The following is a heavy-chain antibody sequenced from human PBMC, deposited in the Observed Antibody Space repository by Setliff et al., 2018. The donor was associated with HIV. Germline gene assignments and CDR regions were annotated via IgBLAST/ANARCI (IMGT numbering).Heavy chain of an antibody. CDR3: ARESSSGWYNYFDY. CDR2: IYHSGST. D-gene: IGHD6-19*01. Sequence: SETLSLTCTVSGYSISSGYYWGWIRQPPGKELEWIGSIYHSGSTYYNPSLKSRVTISVDTSKNQFSLKLSSVTAADTAVYYCARESSSGWYNYFDYWGQGTLVTVSS. CDR1: GYSISSGYY. V-gene: IGHV4-38-2*02. J-gene: IGHJ4*02.